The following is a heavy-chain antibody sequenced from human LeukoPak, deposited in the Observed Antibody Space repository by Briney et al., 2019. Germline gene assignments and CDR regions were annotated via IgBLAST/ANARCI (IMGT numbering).Heavy chain of an antibody. Sequence: SETLSLTCAVYGGSFSGYYWSWIRQPPGEGLEWIGEINHSGSTNYNPSLKSRVTISVDTSKNQFSLKLSSVTAADTAVYHCARGLQLGSSSWYGNWFDPWGQGTLVTVSS. CDR3: ARGLQLGSSSWYGNWFDP. V-gene: IGHV4-34*01. CDR2: INHSGST. D-gene: IGHD6-13*01. J-gene: IGHJ5*02. CDR1: GGSFSGYY.